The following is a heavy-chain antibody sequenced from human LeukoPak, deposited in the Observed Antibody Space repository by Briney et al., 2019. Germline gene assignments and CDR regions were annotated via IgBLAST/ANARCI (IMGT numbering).Heavy chain of an antibody. D-gene: IGHD3-22*01. V-gene: IGHV4-59*01. CDR3: ARGNYYDSRTYYRAFDI. CDR2: IYYSGST. J-gene: IGHJ3*02. CDR1: GGSMSSYY. Sequence: SETLSLTCTVSGGSMSSYYWNWIRQPPGKGLEWIGYIYYSGSTNYNPSLKSRVTISVDTSKNQFSLKLSSVTAADTAVYYCARGNYYDSRTYYRAFDIWGQGTMVTVSS.